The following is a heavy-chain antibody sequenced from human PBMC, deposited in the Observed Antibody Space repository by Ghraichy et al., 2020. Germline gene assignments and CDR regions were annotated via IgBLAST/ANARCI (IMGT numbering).Heavy chain of an antibody. Sequence: SETLSLTCAVYGGSFSGYYWSWIRQPPGKGLEWIGEINHSGSTNYNPSLKSRVTISVDTSKNQFSLKLSSVTAADTAVYYCARTFAPPDDLAAAGKLATWDRSAIAAEPIPFDYWGQGTLVTVSS. CDR2: INHSGST. CDR1: GGSFSGYY. D-gene: IGHD6-13*01. CDR3: ARTFAPPDDLAAAGKLATWDRSAIAAEPIPFDY. V-gene: IGHV4-34*01. J-gene: IGHJ4*02.